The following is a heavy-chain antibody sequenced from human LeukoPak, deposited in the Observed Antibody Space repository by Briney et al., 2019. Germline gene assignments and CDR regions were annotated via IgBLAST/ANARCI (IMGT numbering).Heavy chain of an antibody. J-gene: IGHJ4*02. D-gene: IGHD6-19*01. Sequence: ASVKVSCKASGYTFTSYGISWVRQAPGQGLEWMGWISAYNGNTNYARKLQGRVTMTTDTSTSTAYMGLRSLRSDDTAVYYCARDHSIAVNDYWGQGTLVTVSS. CDR3: ARDHSIAVNDY. CDR2: ISAYNGNT. V-gene: IGHV1-18*01. CDR1: GYTFTSYG.